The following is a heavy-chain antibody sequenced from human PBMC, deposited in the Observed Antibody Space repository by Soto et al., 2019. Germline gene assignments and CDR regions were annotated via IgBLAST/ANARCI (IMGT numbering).Heavy chain of an antibody. CDR3: AKDQGYGEHWIYGMDV. CDR2: ISGSGGST. CDR1: GFTFSSYA. V-gene: IGHV3-23*01. D-gene: IGHD4-17*01. J-gene: IGHJ6*02. Sequence: PGGSLRLSCAASGFTFSSYAMSWVRQAPGKGLEWVSAISGSGGSTYYADSVKGRFTIYRDNSKNTLYLQMNSLRAEDTAVYYCAKDQGYGEHWIYGMDVWGQGTTVTVSS.